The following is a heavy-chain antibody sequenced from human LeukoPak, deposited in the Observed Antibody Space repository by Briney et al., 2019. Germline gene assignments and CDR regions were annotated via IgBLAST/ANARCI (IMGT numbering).Heavy chain of an antibody. CDR3: AGERRGGAFDI. J-gene: IGHJ3*02. Sequence: ASVKVSCKASGGTFSSYAISWVRQAPGQGLEWMGWINTNTGNPTYAQGFTGRFVFSLDTSVSTAYLQISSLKAEDTAVYYCAGERRGGAFDIWGQGTMVTVSS. D-gene: IGHD3-10*01. V-gene: IGHV7-4-1*02. CDR1: GGTFSSYA. CDR2: INTNTGNP.